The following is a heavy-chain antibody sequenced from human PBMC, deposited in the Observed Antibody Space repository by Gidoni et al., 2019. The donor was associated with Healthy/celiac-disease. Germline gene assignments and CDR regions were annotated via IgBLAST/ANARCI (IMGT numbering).Heavy chain of an antibody. J-gene: IGHJ4*02. CDR2: IYPEDSDT. V-gene: IGHV5-51*01. CDR3: ARQPRNFDY. Sequence: EVQLVQAGAAVTKPGASLKISCKCSGYSCTRYWIGCVRQMPGKGREWMGTIYPEDSDTRYSPSFQGQVTISADKSISTAYLQWSSLKASDTAMYYCARQPRNFDYWGQGTLVTVSS. CDR1: GYSCTRYW.